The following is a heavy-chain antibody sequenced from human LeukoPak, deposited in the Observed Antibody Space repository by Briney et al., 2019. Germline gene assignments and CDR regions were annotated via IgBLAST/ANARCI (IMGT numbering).Heavy chain of an antibody. CDR1: GFTFRIYG. J-gene: IGHJ4*02. CDR3: ANEMGGGKPFDY. D-gene: IGHD1-26*01. CDR2: LSDSGDST. V-gene: IGHV3-23*01. Sequence: GGSLRLSCVASGFTFRIYGMAWVRQAPGKGLEWVSALSDSGDSTFYAERVRGRFTISRDNAKNTLYLQMNSLRAEDSATYYCANEMGGGKPFDYWGQGTLVTVSS.